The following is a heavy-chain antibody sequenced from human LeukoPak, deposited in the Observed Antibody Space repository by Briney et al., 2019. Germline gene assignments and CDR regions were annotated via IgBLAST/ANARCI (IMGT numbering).Heavy chain of an antibody. Sequence: SETLSLTCAVSGGSLSNYYWNWIRQPPGKGHEWIGENNHSGSTNYNPSFRSRVPISVDTSKNQFSLRLNSVTAADTAVYFCARGKVEWRNYFYLDVWVQGATVTVSS. J-gene: IGHJ6*03. CDR1: GGSLSNYY. V-gene: IGHV4-34*01. CDR2: NNHSGST. CDR3: ARGKVEWRNYFYLDV. D-gene: IGHD3-3*01.